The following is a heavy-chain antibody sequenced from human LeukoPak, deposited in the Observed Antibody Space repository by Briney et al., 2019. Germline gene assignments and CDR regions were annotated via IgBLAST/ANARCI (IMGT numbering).Heavy chain of an antibody. CDR3: ATNTGYSSSWLFFDY. V-gene: IGHV5-51*01. CDR2: IYPGDSDT. D-gene: IGHD6-13*01. J-gene: IGHJ4*02. Sequence: GESLKISCKGSGYSFTSNWIGWVRQMPGKGLEWMGIIYPGDSDTRYSPSFQGQVTISADKSISTAYLQWSSLKASDTAMYYCATNTGYSSSWLFFDYWGQGTLVTVSS. CDR1: GYSFTSNW.